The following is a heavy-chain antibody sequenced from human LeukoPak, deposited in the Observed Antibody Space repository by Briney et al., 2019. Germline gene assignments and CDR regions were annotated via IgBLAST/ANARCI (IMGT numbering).Heavy chain of an antibody. D-gene: IGHD5-18*01. CDR1: GFTFSSYG. V-gene: IGHV3-30*02. CDR2: IRYDGSNK. J-gene: IGHJ4*02. CDR3: AKDQPGYSYGSEDY. Sequence: GGSLRLSCAASGFTFSSYGMHWVRQAPGKGLEWVAFIRYDGSNKYYADSVKGRFTISGDNSKNTLYLQMNSLRAEDTAVYYCAKDQPGYSYGSEDYWGQGTLVTVSS.